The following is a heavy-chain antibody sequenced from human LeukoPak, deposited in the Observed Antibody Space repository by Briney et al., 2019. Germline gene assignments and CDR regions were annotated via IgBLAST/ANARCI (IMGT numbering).Heavy chain of an antibody. Sequence: GGSLRLSCEASGFTFGDYGMSWVRHVTGKGLEWVSGINWNGGRSVYADSVEGRFTISRDSAKNSVYLQMNSLRAEDTALYYCARAGDYYDSDGAISSAFDIWGQGTMVTVSS. CDR2: INWNGGRS. CDR3: ARAGDYYDSDGAISSAFDI. D-gene: IGHD3-22*01. CDR1: GFTFGDYG. V-gene: IGHV3-20*04. J-gene: IGHJ3*02.